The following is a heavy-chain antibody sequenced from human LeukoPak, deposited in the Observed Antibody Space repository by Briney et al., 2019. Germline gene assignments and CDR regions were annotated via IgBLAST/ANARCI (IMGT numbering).Heavy chain of an antibody. CDR3: TRDRGAYNLYDY. CDR1: GFTFGDYA. Sequence: GGSLRLSCTASGFTFGDYAMSWIRQAPGKGLEWVGFIRSKAYGETADYAASVKGRFTISRDDSKAIAYLQMNSLKTEDTAVYHCTRDRGAYNLYDYWGQGTLVTVST. V-gene: IGHV3-49*03. CDR2: IRSKAYGETA. D-gene: IGHD1-1*01. J-gene: IGHJ4*02.